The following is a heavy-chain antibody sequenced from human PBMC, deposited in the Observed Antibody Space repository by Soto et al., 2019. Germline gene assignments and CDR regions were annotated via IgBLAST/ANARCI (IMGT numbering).Heavy chain of an antibody. CDR1: GYAFTSYG. CDR3: ARDLVYGGSPLQGFDP. CDR2: ISAYNGNT. V-gene: IGHV1-18*01. Sequence: ASVKVSCKASGYAFTSYGISWVRQAPGEGLEWMGWISAYNGNTNYAQKLQGRVTMTTDTSTSTAYMELRSLRSDDTAVYYCARDLVYGGSPLQGFDPWGQGTLVTVYS. J-gene: IGHJ5*02. D-gene: IGHD2-15*01.